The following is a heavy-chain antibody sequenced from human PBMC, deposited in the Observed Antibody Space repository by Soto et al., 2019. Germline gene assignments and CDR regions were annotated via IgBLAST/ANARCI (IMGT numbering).Heavy chain of an antibody. CDR3: ARQPGGVVPAATYYFDY. V-gene: IGHV5-51*01. CDR1: GYDFNTNW. D-gene: IGHD2-2*01. Sequence: PGESLKISCRGSGYDFNTNWFGWVRQLPGRGLEWVGIMYPGDSDTRYNPSLQGHVTLSADESVSTAFLQWRSLKTSDTAMYFCARQPGGVVPAATYYFDYWGQGTLVTVSS. J-gene: IGHJ4*02. CDR2: MYPGDSDT.